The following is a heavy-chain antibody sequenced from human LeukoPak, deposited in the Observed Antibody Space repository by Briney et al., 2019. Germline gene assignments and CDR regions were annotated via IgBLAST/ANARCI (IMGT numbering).Heavy chain of an antibody. CDR3: AREGQDQLLYGFDY. D-gene: IGHD2-2*02. V-gene: IGHV4-61*10. CDR2: MYSSGST. CDR1: GGSISSGTYY. Sequence: PSETLSLTCTVSGGSISSGTYYWSWIRQPAGKGLEWIGRMYSSGSTNYNPSLKSRVTISVDTSKNQFSLKLSSVTAADTAVYYCAREGQDQLLYGFDYWGQGTLVTVSS. J-gene: IGHJ4*02.